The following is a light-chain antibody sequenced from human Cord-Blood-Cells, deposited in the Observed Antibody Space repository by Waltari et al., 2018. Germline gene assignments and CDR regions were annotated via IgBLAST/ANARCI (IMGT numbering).Light chain of an antibody. Sequence: DIQMTQSPSSLSASVGDRVTITCRASQSISSYLNWYQQKPGKAPKLLIYAASSLQSGVPSMCSGSGSGTDVTLTISSLQPEECATYYCQQSYSTPLTFGGGTKVEIK. V-gene: IGKV1-39*01. CDR3: QQSYSTPLT. CDR2: AAS. CDR1: QSISSY. J-gene: IGKJ4*01.